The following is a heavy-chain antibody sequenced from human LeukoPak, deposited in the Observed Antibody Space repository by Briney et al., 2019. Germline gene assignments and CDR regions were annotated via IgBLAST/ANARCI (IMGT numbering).Heavy chain of an antibody. CDR1: GGTFSSYA. CDR3: ARDIERYFDFWSGYGYDY. CDR2: IIPILGIA. D-gene: IGHD3-3*01. J-gene: IGHJ4*02. Sequence: SVKVSCKASGGTFSSYAISWVRQAPGQGLEWMGRIIPILGIANYAQKFQGRVTITADKSTSTTYMELSRLRSDDTAVYFCARDIERYFDFWSGYGYDYWGQGTLVTVSS. V-gene: IGHV1-69*04.